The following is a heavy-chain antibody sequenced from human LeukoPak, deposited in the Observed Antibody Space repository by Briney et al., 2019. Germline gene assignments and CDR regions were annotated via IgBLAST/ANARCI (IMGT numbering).Heavy chain of an antibody. V-gene: IGHV3-33*01. J-gene: IGHJ4*02. CDR2: IWYDGSNK. CDR1: GFTFSSYG. D-gene: IGHD6-13*01. Sequence: GGSLRLSCAASGFTFSSYGMHWVRQAPGKGLEWAAVIWYDGSNKYYADSVKGQFTISRDNSKNTLYLQMNSLRAEDTAVYYCARVYGGRHQQLSTFDYWRQGTLVTVSS. CDR3: ARVYGGRHQQLSTFDY.